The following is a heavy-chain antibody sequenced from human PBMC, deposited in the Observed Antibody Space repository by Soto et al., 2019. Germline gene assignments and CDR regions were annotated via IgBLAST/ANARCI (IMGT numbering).Heavy chain of an antibody. CDR1: GYTFTSYD. Sequence: QVQLVQSGAEVKKPGASVKVSCKASGYTFTSYDINWVRQAAGQGLEWIGWMNPNSGKAVYAQKFQGRVTMAGNTSISTAYMELSSRRSDDTAVYFCARGLVVVSATYWYFDLWGRGTLVTVSS. CDR2: MNPNSGKA. CDR3: ARGLVVVSATYWYFDL. J-gene: IGHJ2*01. V-gene: IGHV1-8*01. D-gene: IGHD2-15*01.